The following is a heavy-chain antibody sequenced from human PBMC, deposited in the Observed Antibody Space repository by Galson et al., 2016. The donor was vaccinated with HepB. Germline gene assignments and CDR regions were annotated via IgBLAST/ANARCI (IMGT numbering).Heavy chain of an antibody. V-gene: IGHV3-23*01. CDR1: EFNFKKYD. D-gene: IGHD3-9*01. J-gene: IGHJ4*02. Sequence: SLRLSCAAFEFNFKKYDMSWVRQAPGKRPEWVSTITGDGDNIYYVDSVKGRFTISRDDSKKRLYLQTNSLRVDDTAVYHCVKGDWVGWGQGTLVTVSS. CDR3: VKGDWVG. CDR2: ITGDGDNI.